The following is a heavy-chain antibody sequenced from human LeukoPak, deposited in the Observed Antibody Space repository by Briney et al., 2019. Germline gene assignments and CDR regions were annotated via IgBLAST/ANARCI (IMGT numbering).Heavy chain of an antibody. D-gene: IGHD6-13*01. CDR1: GGSFSGYY. Sequence: SETLSLTRAVYGGSFSGYYWSWIRQPPGKGLEWIGEINHSGSTNYNPSLKSRVTISIDTSKNQFSLKLSSVTAADTALYYCARGPGTWYYYWGQGTPVTVSS. V-gene: IGHV4-34*01. CDR2: INHSGST. CDR3: ARGPGTWYYY. J-gene: IGHJ4*02.